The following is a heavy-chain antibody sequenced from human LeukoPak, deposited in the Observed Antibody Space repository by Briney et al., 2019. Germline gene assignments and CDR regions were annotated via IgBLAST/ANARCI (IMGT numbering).Heavy chain of an antibody. D-gene: IGHD1-26*01. CDR2: ISYDGSNK. J-gene: IGHJ4*02. Sequence: GGSLRLSCAASGFTFSSYGMHWVRQAPGKGLERVAVISYDGSNKYYADSVKGRFTISRDNSKNTLYLQMNSLRAEDTAVYYCAKDGGSYYSYFDYWGQGTLVTVSS. CDR1: GFTFSSYG. CDR3: AKDGGSYYSYFDY. V-gene: IGHV3-30*18.